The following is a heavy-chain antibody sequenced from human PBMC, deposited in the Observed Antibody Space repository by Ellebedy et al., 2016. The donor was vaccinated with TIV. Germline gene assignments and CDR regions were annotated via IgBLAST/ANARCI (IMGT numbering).Heavy chain of an antibody. D-gene: IGHD4-23*01. CDR3: ARVGGGGHPPWGAFDV. CDR2: INPLTGGT. Sequence: ASVKVSXXASGIPFIGCNIHWVRQAPGQGLEWMGWINPLTGGTVYAQKFEGLITLTRDTSTTTAHLELTSLTSDDTAVYFCARVGGGGHPPWGAFDVWGQGTSVTVAS. J-gene: IGHJ3*01. CDR1: GIPFIGCN. V-gene: IGHV1-2*04.